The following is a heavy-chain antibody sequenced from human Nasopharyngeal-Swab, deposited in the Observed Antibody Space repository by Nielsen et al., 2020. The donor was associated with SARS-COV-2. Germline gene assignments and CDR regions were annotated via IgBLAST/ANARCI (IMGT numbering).Heavy chain of an antibody. CDR3: ARAGDRSGYYFYYYYGMDV. Sequence: WIRQPPGKGLEWVANIKQDGSEKYYVDSVKGRFTISRGNAKNSLYLQMNSLRAEDTAVYYCARAGDRSGYYFYYYYGMDVWGQGTTVTVSS. V-gene: IGHV3-7*01. CDR2: IKQDGSEK. D-gene: IGHD3-22*01. J-gene: IGHJ6*02.